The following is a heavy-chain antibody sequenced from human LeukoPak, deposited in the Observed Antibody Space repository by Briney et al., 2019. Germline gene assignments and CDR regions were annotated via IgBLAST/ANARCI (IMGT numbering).Heavy chain of an antibody. Sequence: ASVKVSCKASGYTFSSFSIHWVRQAPGQRLEWMGWINGANGNTKYSQNFHGRVTITRDTSATTVYMEVSSLTSEDTAVYYCAREGDSGTYWGSYYYGLDVWGQGTLVTVSS. D-gene: IGHD1-26*01. CDR1: GYTFSSFS. CDR2: INGANGNT. CDR3: AREGDSGTYWGSYYYGLDV. V-gene: IGHV1-3*01. J-gene: IGHJ6*02.